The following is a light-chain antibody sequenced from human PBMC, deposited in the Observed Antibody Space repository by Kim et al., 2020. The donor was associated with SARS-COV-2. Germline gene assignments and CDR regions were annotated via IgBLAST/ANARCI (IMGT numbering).Light chain of an antibody. CDR2: QDS. J-gene: IGLJ3*02. V-gene: IGLV3-1*01. Sequence: SYELTQPPSVSVSPGQTASITCSGDKLGDKYACWYQQKPGQSPVLVIYQDSKRPSGIPERFSGSNSGNTATLTISGTQAMDEADYYCQSWDSSIWLFGG. CDR1: KLGDKY. CDR3: QSWDSSIWL.